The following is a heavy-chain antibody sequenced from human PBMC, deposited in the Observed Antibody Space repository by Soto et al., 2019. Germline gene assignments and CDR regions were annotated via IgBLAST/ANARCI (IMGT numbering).Heavy chain of an antibody. CDR2: IDWDDDK. D-gene: IGHD3-22*01. V-gene: IGHV2-70*11. Sequence: SGPKLGNHTQTLTLTCTFSGFSLSTSRMCVSWIRQPPGKALEWLARIDWDDDKYYSTSLKTRLTISKDTSKNQVVLTMTNMDPVDTATYYCARTKYYYDSSGNYYYYGMDVWGQGTTVTVSS. CDR3: ARTKYYYDSSGNYYYYGMDV. CDR1: GFSLSTSRMC. J-gene: IGHJ6*02.